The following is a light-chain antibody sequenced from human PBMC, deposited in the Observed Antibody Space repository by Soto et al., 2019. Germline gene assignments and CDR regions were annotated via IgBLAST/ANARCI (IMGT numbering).Light chain of an antibody. Sequence: EIVMTQSPAILSVSPGERATLSCRASQSVSGNLAWYQQTPGQPPRLLIYAATTRAPGVPDRFSGSGSGTDFSLTISSVQSEDFAVYYCQQYNNWPPETFGQGTKLEIK. CDR3: QQYNNWPPET. V-gene: IGKV3-15*01. CDR1: QSVSGN. J-gene: IGKJ2*01. CDR2: AAT.